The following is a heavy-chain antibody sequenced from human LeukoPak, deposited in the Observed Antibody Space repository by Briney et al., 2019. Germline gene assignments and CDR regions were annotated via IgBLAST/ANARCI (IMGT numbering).Heavy chain of an antibody. Sequence: PGGSLRLSCAASGFTFSSYAMHWVRQAPGKGLEWVAVISYDGSNKYYADSVKGRFTISRDNSKNTLYLQMNSLRAEDTAVYYCARTTYYYDSPFDYWGQGTLVTVSS. CDR1: GFTFSSYA. CDR2: ISYDGSNK. D-gene: IGHD3-22*01. CDR3: ARTTYYYDSPFDY. V-gene: IGHV3-30-3*01. J-gene: IGHJ4*02.